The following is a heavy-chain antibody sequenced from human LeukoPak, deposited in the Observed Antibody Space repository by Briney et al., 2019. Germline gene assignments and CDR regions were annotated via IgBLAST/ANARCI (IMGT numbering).Heavy chain of an antibody. CDR3: ARDTHSRFLEWFV. CDR1: GYTFTGYY. CDR2: INPNSGGT. Sequence: ASVKVSCKASGYTFTGYYMHWVRQARGQGLEWMGRINPNSGGTNYAQKFQGRVTMTRDTSISTAYMELSRLSSEDTAVYYCARDTHSRFLEWFVWGQGTLVTVSS. D-gene: IGHD3-3*01. V-gene: IGHV1-2*06. J-gene: IGHJ4*02.